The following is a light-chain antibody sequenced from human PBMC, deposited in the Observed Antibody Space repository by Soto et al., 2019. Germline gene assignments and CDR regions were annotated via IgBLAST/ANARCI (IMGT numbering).Light chain of an antibody. J-gene: IGLJ2*01. Sequence: QSVLTQPPSVSAAPGQKVTISCSGSTSNIRNNFVSWYQQLPGTAPRLLIYTNNKRPSGIPDRFSGSKSGASATLGITGLQTGDEADYYCETWDTSLSAVVFGGGTKLTVL. CDR2: TNN. V-gene: IGLV1-51*01. CDR1: TSNIRNNF. CDR3: ETWDTSLSAVV.